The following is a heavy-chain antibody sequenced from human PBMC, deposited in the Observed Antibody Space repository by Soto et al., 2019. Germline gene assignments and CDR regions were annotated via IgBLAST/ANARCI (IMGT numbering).Heavy chain of an antibody. CDR2: INHSGST. V-gene: IGHV4-34*01. Sequence: PSETLSLTCAVYGGSFSGYYWSWIRQPPGKGLEWIGEINHSGSTNYNPSLKSRVTISVDTSKNQFSLKLSSVTAADTAVYYCARGYRGYGTVNLDYWGQGTLVTAPQ. J-gene: IGHJ4*02. D-gene: IGHD3-10*01. CDR3: ARGYRGYGTVNLDY. CDR1: GGSFSGYY.